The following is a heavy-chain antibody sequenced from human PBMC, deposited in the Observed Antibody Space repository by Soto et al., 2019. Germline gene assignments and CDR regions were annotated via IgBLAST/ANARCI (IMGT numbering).Heavy chain of an antibody. J-gene: IGHJ5*02. CDR3: AREEDSGYDLNLWFDP. CDR2: ISAYNGNT. CDR1: GYTFTSYG. D-gene: IGHD5-12*01. V-gene: IGHV1-18*01. Sequence: GASVKVSCKASGYTFTSYGISWVRQALGQGLEWMGWISAYNGNTNYAQKLQGRVTMTTDTSTSTAYMELRSLRSDDTAVYYCAREEDSGYDLNLWFDPWGQGTLVTVSS.